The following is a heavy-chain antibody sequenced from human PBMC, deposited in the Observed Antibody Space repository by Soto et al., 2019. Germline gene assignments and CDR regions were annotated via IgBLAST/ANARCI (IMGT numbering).Heavy chain of an antibody. D-gene: IGHD1-26*01. V-gene: IGHV1-69*01. CDR1: GGTFSSYS. Sequence: QVQRVQSGAEVKKPGSSVKVSCKASGGTFSSYSINWVRQAPGQGLEWMGEIIPIFGTANYAQKFQGRVTITADESTSTAYMELSSLRSEDTAVYYCARDGGRHSGGIDYGGQGTLVTVSS. J-gene: IGHJ4*02. CDR3: ARDGGRHSGGIDY. CDR2: IIPIFGTA.